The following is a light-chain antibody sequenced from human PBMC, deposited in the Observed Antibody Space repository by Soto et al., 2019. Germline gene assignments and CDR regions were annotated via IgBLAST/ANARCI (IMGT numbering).Light chain of an antibody. CDR2: GAS. V-gene: IGKV3D-15*01. J-gene: IGKJ1*01. Sequence: EIVLTQSPGTLSLSPGERATLSCRASQSVRSNLAWYQQKPGQAPRLLIYGASNRATGIPDRFSGSGSGTDFTLTISSLQPDDFATYYCQQFNTSPWTFGQGTKVDIK. CDR3: QQFNTSPWT. CDR1: QSVRSN.